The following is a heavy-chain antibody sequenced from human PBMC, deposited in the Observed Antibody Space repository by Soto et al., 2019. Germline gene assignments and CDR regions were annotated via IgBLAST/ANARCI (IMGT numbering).Heavy chain of an antibody. Sequence: GESLKISCKGSGYSFTNYWIGWVRQMPGKGLEWMGIIYPGNSDTRYSPSFQGQVTISADKSLSTAHLRWSSLKASDTAMYYCTTHAGVESSGYYSHWGQGTPVTVSS. CDR3: TTHAGVESSGYYSH. D-gene: IGHD3-22*01. CDR1: GYSFTNYW. J-gene: IGHJ4*02. CDR2: IYPGNSDT. V-gene: IGHV5-51*01.